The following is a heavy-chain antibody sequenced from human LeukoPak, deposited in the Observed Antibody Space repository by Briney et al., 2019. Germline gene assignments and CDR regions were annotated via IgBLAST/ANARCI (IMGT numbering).Heavy chain of an antibody. D-gene: IGHD5-12*01. CDR2: INHSGST. Sequence: SETLSLTCAVYGGSFSAYYWTWIRQPPGKGLEWIGEINHSGSTNYNPSLKSRVTISVDMSKTQFSLKLSSVTAADTAVYYCALWIVSQPASFDYWGQGTLVTVSS. J-gene: IGHJ4*02. CDR1: GGSFSAYY. CDR3: ALWIVSQPASFDY. V-gene: IGHV4-34*01.